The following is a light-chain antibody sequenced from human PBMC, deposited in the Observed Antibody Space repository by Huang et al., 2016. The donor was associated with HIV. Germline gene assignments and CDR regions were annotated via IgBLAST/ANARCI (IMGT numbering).Light chain of an antibody. CDR3: QHYDNWAPAT. Sequence: EIVMTQSPVTLSVSPGESATLSCRASQKFSTNLACYQHNPGRAPSLLIYGASTRATSVPARFSASGSGTEFTLTVGGLRSDDFAVYYCQHYDNWAPATFGQGTKLEFK. J-gene: IGKJ1*01. CDR2: GAS. V-gene: IGKV3-15*01. CDR1: QKFSTN.